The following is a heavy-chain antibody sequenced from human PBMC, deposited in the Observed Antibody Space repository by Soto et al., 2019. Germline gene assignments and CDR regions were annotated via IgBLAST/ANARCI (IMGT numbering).Heavy chain of an antibody. CDR3: ARDFHRIILLWFGEPLDY. CDR1: GYTFTSYG. Sequence: QVQLVQSGAEVKKPGASVKVSCKASGYTFTSYGISWVRQAPGQGLEWMGWISAYNGNTNYAQKLQGRVTMTTDTSTSTAYMELMSLRSDDTAVYYCARDFHRIILLWFGEPLDYWGQGTLVTVSS. CDR2: ISAYNGNT. J-gene: IGHJ4*02. V-gene: IGHV1-18*01. D-gene: IGHD3-10*01.